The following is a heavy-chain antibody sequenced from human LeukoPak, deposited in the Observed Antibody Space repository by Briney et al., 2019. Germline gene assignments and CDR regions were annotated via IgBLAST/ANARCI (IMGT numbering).Heavy chain of an antibody. Sequence: ASEKVSCKASGYTFTSYDINWVRQATGQGLEWMGWMNPNSGNTGYAQKFQGRVTMTRNTSISTAYMELSNLRSEDTAVYYCARGVRREATCAYWGQGTLVTVYS. CDR2: MNPNSGNT. V-gene: IGHV1-8*01. D-gene: IGHD5-12*01. CDR1: GYTFTSYD. J-gene: IGHJ4*02. CDR3: ARGVRREATCAY.